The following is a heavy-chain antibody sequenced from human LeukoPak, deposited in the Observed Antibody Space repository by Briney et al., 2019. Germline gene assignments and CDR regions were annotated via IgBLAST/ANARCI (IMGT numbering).Heavy chain of an antibody. D-gene: IGHD3-10*01. CDR3: ASWEDYYGSGSYFDY. CDR1: GYTFTGYY. J-gene: IGHJ4*02. Sequence: GASVKVSCKASGYTFTGYYMHWVRQAPGQGLEWMGWINPNSGGTNYAQKFQGRVTMTRDTSISTAYMELSRLRSDDTAVYYCASWEDYYGSGSYFDYWGQGTLVTVSS. V-gene: IGHV1-2*02. CDR2: INPNSGGT.